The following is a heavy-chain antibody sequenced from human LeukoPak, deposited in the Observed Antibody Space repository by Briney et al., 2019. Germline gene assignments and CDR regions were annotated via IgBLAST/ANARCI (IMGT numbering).Heavy chain of an antibody. CDR3: AKGGRRTSSDGMDI. V-gene: IGHV1-18*01. D-gene: IGHD2-2*01. CDR2: ISAYNGNT. Sequence: ASVKVSCKASGYTFTSYGISWVRQAPGQGLEWMGWISAYNGNTNYAQTLKGRVTMTTDTSTSTAYMQMRSLRSDDTAVYYCAKGGRRTSSDGMDIWGQGTTVTVSS. CDR1: GYTFTSYG. J-gene: IGHJ6*02.